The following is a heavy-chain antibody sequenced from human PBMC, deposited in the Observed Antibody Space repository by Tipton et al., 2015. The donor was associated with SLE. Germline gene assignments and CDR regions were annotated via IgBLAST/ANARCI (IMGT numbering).Heavy chain of an antibody. CDR1: GGSIRSYY. Sequence: TLSLTCTVSGGSIRSYYWSWIRQPPGKGLEWIGNIYNSGSTNYNPSLKSRVTISVDTSKNQFYLKLSSVTAADTAVYYCARGITIFGVVIRDYYYYMEVWGKGTTVTVSS. CDR2: IYNSGST. D-gene: IGHD3-3*01. V-gene: IGHV4-59*01. CDR3: ARGITIFGVVIRDYYYYMEV. J-gene: IGHJ6*03.